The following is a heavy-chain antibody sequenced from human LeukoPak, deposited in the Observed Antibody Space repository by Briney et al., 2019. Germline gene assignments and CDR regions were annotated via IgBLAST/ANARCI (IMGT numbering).Heavy chain of an antibody. CDR2: INEGGGLK. V-gene: IGHV3-7*01. J-gene: IGHJ4*02. CDR1: GFTFSAYW. Sequence: PGESLRLSCAASGFTFSAYWMTWVRQAPGKGLDWVANINEGGGLKLYVDSVKGRFTISRDNTKNSLYLQMNSLRAEDTAVYYCARVGKNGWDFDHWGQGTLVTVSS. CDR3: ARVGKNGWDFDH. D-gene: IGHD6-19*01.